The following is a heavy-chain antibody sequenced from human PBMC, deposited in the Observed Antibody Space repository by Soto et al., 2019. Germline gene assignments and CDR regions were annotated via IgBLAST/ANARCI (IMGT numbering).Heavy chain of an antibody. CDR3: ARVGSLLWFGELDLDAFDI. Sequence: SETLSLTCTVSGGSISSSSYYWGWIRQPPGKGLEWIGSIYYSGSTYYNPSLKSRVTISVDTSKNQFSLKLSSVTAADTAVYYCARVGSLLWFGELDLDAFDIWGQGTMVTVSS. V-gene: IGHV4-39*01. J-gene: IGHJ3*02. D-gene: IGHD3-10*01. CDR1: GGSISSSSYY. CDR2: IYYSGST.